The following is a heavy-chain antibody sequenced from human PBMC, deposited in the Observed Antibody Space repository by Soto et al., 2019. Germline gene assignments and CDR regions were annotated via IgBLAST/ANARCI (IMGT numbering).Heavy chain of an antibody. CDR1: GYSFTSYW. CDR2: IYPDNFDT. V-gene: IGHV5-51*01. D-gene: IGHD5-12*01. CDR3: ARYPVTGYNSDYFDY. Sequence: GESLKISCKASGYSFTSYWIGWVRQMPGKGLEWMGIIYPDNFDTRYSPSLEGQVTISADQSITTAYLQWSSLKASDTAMYYCARYPVTGYNSDYFDYSGQGTLVTVSS. J-gene: IGHJ4*02.